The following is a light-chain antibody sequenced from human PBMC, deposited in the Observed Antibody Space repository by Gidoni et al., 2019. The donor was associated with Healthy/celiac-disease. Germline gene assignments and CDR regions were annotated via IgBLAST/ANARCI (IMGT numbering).Light chain of an antibody. CDR3: SSYTSSNTHV. Sequence: QSALTQPASVSGPPGQSITISCTGTSSDVGGYNYISWYQQHPGKAPKLMIYEVSNRPSGVSNRFSGSKSGNTASLTISGLQAEDEADYYCSSYTSSNTHVFGTGTKVTVL. CDR2: EVS. CDR1: SSDVGGYNY. V-gene: IGLV2-14*01. J-gene: IGLJ1*01.